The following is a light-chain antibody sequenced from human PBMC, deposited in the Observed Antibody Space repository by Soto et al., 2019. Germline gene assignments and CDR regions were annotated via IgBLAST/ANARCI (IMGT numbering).Light chain of an antibody. V-gene: IGLV2-23*01. CDR1: SIDVGSYNL. Sequence: QSALTQPASVSGSPGQSITISCTGTSIDVGSYNLVSWSQHHPGKAPKLMIYEGSKRPSGVSNRFSGSKSGNTASLTISGIQAEDEAVYYCCSYAGRSTYVFGTGTKVTVL. CDR3: CSYAGRSTYV. J-gene: IGLJ1*01. CDR2: EGS.